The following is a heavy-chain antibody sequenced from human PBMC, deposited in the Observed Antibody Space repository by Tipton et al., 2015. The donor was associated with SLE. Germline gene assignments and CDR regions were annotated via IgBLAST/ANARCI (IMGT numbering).Heavy chain of an antibody. J-gene: IGHJ4*02. V-gene: IGHV4-39*07. CDR2: IYYTGTTT. CDR3: ARGDVD. CDR1: GGSVSSISKY. Sequence: TLSLTCTVSGGSVSSISKYWAWIRQPPGKGLEWIGSIYYTGTTTYYNSFLKSRVSMSVDISKNQFFLTLRSVTAADTAVYFCARGDVDWGQGTLVTVSS. D-gene: IGHD5-24*01.